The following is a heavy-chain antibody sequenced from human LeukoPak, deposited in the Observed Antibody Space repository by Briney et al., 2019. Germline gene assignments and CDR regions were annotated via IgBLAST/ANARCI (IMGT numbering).Heavy chain of an antibody. V-gene: IGHV4-31*03. J-gene: IGHJ4*02. CDR2: IYYSGST. CDR1: GGSISSGGYY. D-gene: IGHD1-7*01. CDR3: ATLDWNYEGGDY. Sequence: SETLSLTCTVSGGSISSGGYYWSWIRQHPGKGLEWIGYIYYSGSTYYNPSLKSRVTISVDTSKNQFSLKLSSVTAADTAVYYCATLDWNYEGGDYWGQGTLVTVSS.